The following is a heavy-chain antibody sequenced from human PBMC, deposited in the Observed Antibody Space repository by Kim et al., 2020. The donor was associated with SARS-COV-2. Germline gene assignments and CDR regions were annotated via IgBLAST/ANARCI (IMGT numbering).Heavy chain of an antibody. Sequence: GGSLRLSCAASGFTFDDYGMHWVRQAPGKGLEWVSGINWNSATIQYADSVKGRFTISRDNAKNSVSLEMTALRAEDTAFYYCAKARGLYLAGWFDSWGQGTLVTVSS. CDR3: AKARGLYLAGWFDS. CDR1: GFTFDDYG. V-gene: IGHV3-9*01. D-gene: IGHD3-10*01. CDR2: INWNSATI. J-gene: IGHJ5*01.